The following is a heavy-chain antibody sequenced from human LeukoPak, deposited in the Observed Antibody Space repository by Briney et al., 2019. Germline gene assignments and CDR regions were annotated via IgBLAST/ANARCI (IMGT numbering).Heavy chain of an antibody. CDR3: ARESTGTEIHFDY. D-gene: IGHD1-1*01. Sequence: SVKVSCKASGGTFSSYAISWVRQAPGQGLEWMGGIIPIFGTANYAQKFQGRVTITADESTSTAYMELSSLRSGDTAVYYCARESTGTEIHFDYWGQGTLVTVSS. CDR1: GGTFSSYA. J-gene: IGHJ4*02. CDR2: IIPIFGTA. V-gene: IGHV1-69*13.